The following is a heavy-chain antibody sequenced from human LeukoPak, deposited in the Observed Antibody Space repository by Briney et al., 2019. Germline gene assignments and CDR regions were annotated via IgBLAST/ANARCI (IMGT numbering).Heavy chain of an antibody. V-gene: IGHV4-39*01. CDR2: IYYSGST. CDR1: GGSISSSSYY. Sequence: SETLSLTCTVSGGSISSSSYYWGWIRQPPGKGLEWIGSIYYSGSTYYNPPLKSRVTISVDTSKNQFSLKLSSVTAADTAVYYCARRSADYYYYGMDVWGQGTTVTVSS. CDR3: ARRSADYYYYGMDV. J-gene: IGHJ6*02.